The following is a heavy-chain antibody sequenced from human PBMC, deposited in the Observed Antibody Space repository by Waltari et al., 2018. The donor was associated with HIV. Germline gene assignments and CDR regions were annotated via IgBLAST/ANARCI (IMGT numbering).Heavy chain of an antibody. Sequence: QVQLQESGPGLVKPSQTLSLTCTVSGGSISSGSYYWSWIRQPAGKGLEWIGRIYTSGSTNYNPSLKSRVTISVDTPKNQFSLKLSSVTAADTAVYYCAGGGTGDPGFDYWGQGTLVTVSS. CDR1: GGSISSGSYY. D-gene: IGHD3-10*01. CDR3: AGGGTGDPGFDY. J-gene: IGHJ4*02. V-gene: IGHV4-61*02. CDR2: IYTSGST.